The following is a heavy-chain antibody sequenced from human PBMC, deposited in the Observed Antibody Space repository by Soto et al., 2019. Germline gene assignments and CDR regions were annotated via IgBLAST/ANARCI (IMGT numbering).Heavy chain of an antibody. CDR2: ISWNSGSI. CDR3: AKDDTVTTFGVIDY. CDR1: RFTSDEYA. J-gene: IGHJ4*02. Sequence: LRLSCAASRFTSDEYAMHWVRQAPGKGLEWVSGISWNSGSIGYADSVKGRFTISRDNAKNSLYLQMNSLRAEDTALYYCAKDDTVTTFGVIDYWGQGTLVTVSS. D-gene: IGHD4-17*01. V-gene: IGHV3-9*02.